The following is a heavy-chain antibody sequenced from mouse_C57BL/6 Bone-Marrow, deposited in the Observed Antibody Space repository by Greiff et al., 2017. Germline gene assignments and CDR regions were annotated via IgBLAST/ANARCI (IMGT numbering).Heavy chain of an antibody. CDR1: GYTFTSYW. Sequence: VQLVESGAELVKPGTSVKLSCKASGYTFTSYWMQWVKQRPGQGLEWIGEIDPSDCYTNYNPKFKGKATLTVDTSSSTAYMRLSSLTPEDSAVYYCVRAEFAYWGQWTLVTVSA. CDR3: VRAEFAY. J-gene: IGHJ3*01. CDR2: IDPSDCYT. V-gene: IGHV1-50*01.